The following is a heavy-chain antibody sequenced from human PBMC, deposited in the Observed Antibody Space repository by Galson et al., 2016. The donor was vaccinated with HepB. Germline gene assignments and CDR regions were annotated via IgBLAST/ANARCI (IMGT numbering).Heavy chain of an antibody. J-gene: IGHJ3*02. Sequence: TLSLTCTVSGGSISSGSYYWCWIRQPAGKGLEWIGRIYTSGSTNYNPSLKSRVTISVDTSNNQFSLKLSSVTAADTAVYSCAREVVVVASPWAFDIWGHGTMVTVSA. CDR3: AREVVVVASPWAFDI. V-gene: IGHV4-61*02. D-gene: IGHD2-15*01. CDR1: GGSISSGSYY. CDR2: IYTSGST.